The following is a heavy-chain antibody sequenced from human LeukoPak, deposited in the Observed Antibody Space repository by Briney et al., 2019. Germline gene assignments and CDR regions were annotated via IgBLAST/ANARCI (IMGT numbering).Heavy chain of an antibody. Sequence: PSETLSLTCTVSGGSISSYFWSWIRQPPGKGLEWIGHMYYSGISNYNPSLKSRVTISVDTSKNQFSLKLSSVTAADTAVYYCASLPYSGTLFRDYWGQGTLVTVSS. J-gene: IGHJ4*02. V-gene: IGHV4-59*01. CDR3: ASLPYSGTLFRDY. CDR1: GGSISSYF. CDR2: MYYSGIS. D-gene: IGHD1-26*01.